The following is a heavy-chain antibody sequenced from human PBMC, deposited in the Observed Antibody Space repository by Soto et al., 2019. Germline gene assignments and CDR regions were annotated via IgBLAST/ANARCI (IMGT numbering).Heavy chain of an antibody. D-gene: IGHD3-22*01. J-gene: IGHJ4*02. CDR3: AKYQPMTQPRPYFDY. CDR2: ISSSGGST. V-gene: IGHV3-23*01. Sequence: EVQLLESGGDLIQPGGFLRLSCAASGFIFSSYAMSWVRQAPGKGLEWVSAISSSGGSTFYADSVKGRFTISRDNSRNTLYLQMNSLRAEDTAIYYCAKYQPMTQPRPYFDYWGQGTLVTVSS. CDR1: GFIFSSYA.